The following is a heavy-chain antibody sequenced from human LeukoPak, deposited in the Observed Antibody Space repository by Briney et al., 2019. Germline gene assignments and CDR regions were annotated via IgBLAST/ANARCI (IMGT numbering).Heavy chain of an antibody. CDR2: IYYSGST. CDR1: GGSISSSSYY. CDR3: ARDNPLNWFDP. D-gene: IGHD1-14*01. Sequence: SETLSLTCTVSGGSISSSSYYWGWIRQPPGKGLEWIGSIYYSGSTYYNPSLKSRVTISVDTSKNQFSLKLSSVTAADTAVYYCARDNPLNWFDPWGQGTLVTVSS. V-gene: IGHV4-39*02. J-gene: IGHJ5*02.